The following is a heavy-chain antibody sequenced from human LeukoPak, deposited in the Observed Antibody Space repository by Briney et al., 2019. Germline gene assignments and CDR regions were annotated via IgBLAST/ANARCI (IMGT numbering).Heavy chain of an antibody. Sequence: PSETLSLTCDVSSGSISTSNWWSWVRQPPGKGLEWIGEIYHSGSTNYNPSLKSRVTMSVDKSKNQFSLKLSSVTAADTAVYYCAAARYYYDTSAYYPDYWGQGTLVSVSS. V-gene: IGHV4-4*02. CDR3: AAARYYYDTSAYYPDY. D-gene: IGHD3-22*01. CDR1: SGSISTSNW. CDR2: IYHSGST. J-gene: IGHJ4*02.